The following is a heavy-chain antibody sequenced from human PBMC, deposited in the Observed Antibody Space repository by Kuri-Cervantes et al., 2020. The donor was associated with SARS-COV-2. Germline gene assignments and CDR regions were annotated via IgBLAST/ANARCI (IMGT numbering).Heavy chain of an antibody. V-gene: IGHV4-31*03. CDR2: IYNGGHT. Sequence: LRLSCTVSGDSINSGGYHWSWIRQHPGKGLELIGYIYNGGHTFYSTSLRSRITISLDPSKNQFSLRLNSVTTADTAVYYCARVLIPSGRDFDYWGQGTLVTVSS. CDR1: GDSINSGGYH. CDR3: ARVLIPSGRDFDY. D-gene: IGHD6-25*01. J-gene: IGHJ4*02.